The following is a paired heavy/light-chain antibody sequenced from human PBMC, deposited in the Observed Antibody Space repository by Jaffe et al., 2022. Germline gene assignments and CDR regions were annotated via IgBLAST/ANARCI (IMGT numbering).Light chain of an antibody. CDR2: EGS. Sequence: QSALTQPASVSGSPGQSITISCTGTSSDVGSYNLVSWYQQHPGKAPKLMIYEGSKRPSGVSNRFSGSKSGNTASLTISGLQAEDEADYYCCSYAGSSTRVFGGGTKLTVL. CDR3: CSYAGSSTRV. J-gene: IGLJ3*02. CDR1: SSDVGSYNL. V-gene: IGLV2-23*01.
Heavy chain of an antibody. Sequence: QVQLVQSGAEVKKPGSSVKVSCKASGGTFSSYAISWVRQAPGQGLEWMGGIIPIFGTANYAQKFQGRVTITTDESTSTAYMELSSLRSEDTAVYYCARESSPHTYYYYYYMDVWGKGTTVTVSS. CDR3: ARESSPHTYYYYYYMDV. CDR1: GGTFSSYA. D-gene: IGHD6-6*01. J-gene: IGHJ6*03. V-gene: IGHV1-69*05. CDR2: IIPIFGTA.